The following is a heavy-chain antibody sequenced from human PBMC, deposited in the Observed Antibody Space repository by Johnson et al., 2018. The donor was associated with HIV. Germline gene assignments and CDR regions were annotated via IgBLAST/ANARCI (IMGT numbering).Heavy chain of an antibody. V-gene: IGHV3-7*01. CDR3: AREREIFGVVTEDAFDI. CDR1: GFTFSSYW. D-gene: IGHD3-3*01. Sequence: VQLVESGGGLVQPGGSLRLSCAASGFTFSSYWMSWVRQAPGKGLEWVANIKQDGSENYYVDSVKGRFTSSRDNAKNSLYLQMNSLRAEDTAVYYCAREREIFGVVTEDAFDIWGQGTMVTVSS. J-gene: IGHJ3*02. CDR2: IKQDGSEN.